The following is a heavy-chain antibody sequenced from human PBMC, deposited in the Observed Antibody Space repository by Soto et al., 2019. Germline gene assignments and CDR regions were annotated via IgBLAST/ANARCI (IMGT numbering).Heavy chain of an antibody. D-gene: IGHD7-27*01. CDR1: GDSISRGAYY. V-gene: IGHV4-30-2*01. CDR3: ARVPGP. CDR2: IYHSGST. J-gene: IGHJ5*02. Sequence: PSETLSLTCTVSGDSISRGAYYWTWIRQHPVKGLEWIGYIYHSGSTYYNPSLKSRVTISVDRSKNQFSLKLSSVTAADTAVYYCARVPGPWGQGTLVTVSS.